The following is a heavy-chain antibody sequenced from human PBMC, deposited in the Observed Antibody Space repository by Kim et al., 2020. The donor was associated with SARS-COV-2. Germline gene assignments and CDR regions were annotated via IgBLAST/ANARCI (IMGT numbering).Heavy chain of an antibody. V-gene: IGHV4-34*01. CDR3: ARTRGYSYGLGFDY. J-gene: IGHJ4*02. D-gene: IGHD5-18*01. Sequence: TPSLKSRVTISVDTSKNQFSLKLSSVTAADTAVYYCARTRGYSYGLGFDYWGQGTLVTVSS.